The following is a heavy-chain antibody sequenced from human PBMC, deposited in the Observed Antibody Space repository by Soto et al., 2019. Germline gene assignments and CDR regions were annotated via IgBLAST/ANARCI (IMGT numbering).Heavy chain of an antibody. CDR2: IKQDGSEK. D-gene: IGHD3-10*01. CDR1: GFTFSSYW. Sequence: GGSLRLSCAASGFTFSSYWMSWVRQGPGKGLEWVANIKQDGSEKYYVDSVKGRFTISRDNAKNSLNLQMNSLRAEDTAVYYCARKMVRGDRGHRVYYYMDVWGKGTTVTVSS. V-gene: IGHV3-7*01. J-gene: IGHJ6*03. CDR3: ARKMVRGDRGHRVYYYMDV.